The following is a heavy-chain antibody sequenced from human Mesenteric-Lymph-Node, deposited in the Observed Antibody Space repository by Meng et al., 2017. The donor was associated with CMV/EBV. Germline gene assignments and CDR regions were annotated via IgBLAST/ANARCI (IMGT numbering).Heavy chain of an antibody. CDR3: AREITMLRGVFPYSSGMDV. D-gene: IGHD3-10*01. Sequence: GGSLRLSCAASGFTFDDYVMHWVRQTPGKGLEWISGISWYSGGIGYADSVKGRFTISRDNAKNSLYLQIISLTAEDTALYYCAREITMLRGVFPYSSGMDVWGQGTTVTVSS. CDR1: GFTFDDYV. J-gene: IGHJ6*02. CDR2: ISWYSGGI. V-gene: IGHV3-9*01.